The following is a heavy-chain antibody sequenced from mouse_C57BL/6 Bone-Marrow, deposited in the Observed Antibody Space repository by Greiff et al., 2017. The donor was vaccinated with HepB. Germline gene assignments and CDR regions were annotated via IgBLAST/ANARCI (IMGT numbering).Heavy chain of an antibody. CDR2: IWWDDDK. Sequence: QVTLKVCGPGILQPSQTLSLTCSFSGFSLSTFGMGVGWIRQPSGKGLEWLAHIWWDDDKYYNPALKSRLTISKDTSKNQVFLKIANVDTADTATYYCARPRIYYYGSSYWYFDVWGTGTTVTVSS. CDR1: GFSLSTFGMG. V-gene: IGHV8-8*01. CDR3: ARPRIYYYGSSYWYFDV. J-gene: IGHJ1*03. D-gene: IGHD1-1*01.